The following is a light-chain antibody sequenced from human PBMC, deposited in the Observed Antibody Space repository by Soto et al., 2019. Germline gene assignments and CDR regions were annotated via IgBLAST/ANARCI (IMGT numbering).Light chain of an antibody. CDR2: NFS. V-gene: IGLV2-23*02. CDR3: CSYAGSSTWV. J-gene: IGLJ3*02. Sequence: QSVLTQPASVSGSPGQSITISCTGTSSDVGNYNLVSWYQQHPGKVPKLIIYNFSKRPSGVSNRFSGSKSGNTASLTISGLQAEDEADYHCCSYAGSSTWVFGGGTKVTVL. CDR1: SSDVGNYNL.